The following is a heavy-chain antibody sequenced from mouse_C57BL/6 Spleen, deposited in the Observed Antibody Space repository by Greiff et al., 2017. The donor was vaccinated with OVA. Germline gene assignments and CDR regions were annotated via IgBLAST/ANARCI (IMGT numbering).Heavy chain of an antibody. D-gene: IGHD4-1*01. J-gene: IGHJ2*01. CDR2: ISSGSSTI. Sequence: EVHLVESGGGLVKPGGSLKLSCAASGFTFSDYGMHWVRQAPEQGLEWVAYISSGSSTIYYADTVQGRFTISRDNATNTLFLQMTSLRSEDTAMYYCARGGVTGNCFDYWGQGTTLTVSS. CDR3: ARGGVTGNCFDY. CDR1: GFTFSDYG. V-gene: IGHV5-17*01.